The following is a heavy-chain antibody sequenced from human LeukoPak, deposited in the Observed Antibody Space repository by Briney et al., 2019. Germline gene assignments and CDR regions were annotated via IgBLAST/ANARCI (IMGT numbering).Heavy chain of an antibody. CDR3: ATPIAAAENYYYYMDV. CDR1: GGTFSGYY. J-gene: IGHJ6*03. CDR2: INHSGST. Sequence: SETLSLTCAVYGGTFSGYYWSWIRQPPGKGLEWIGEINHSGSTNYNPSLKSRVTISVDTSKNQFSLKLSSVTAADTAVYYCATPIAAAENYYYYMDVWGKGTTVTVSS. V-gene: IGHV4-34*08. D-gene: IGHD6-13*01.